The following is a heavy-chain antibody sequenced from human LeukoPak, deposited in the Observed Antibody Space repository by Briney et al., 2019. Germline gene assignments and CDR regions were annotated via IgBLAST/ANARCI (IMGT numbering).Heavy chain of an antibody. CDR2: MNPNSGNT. V-gene: IGHV1-8*01. CDR3: AREGLAGLASDDAFDI. CDR1: GYTFTSYD. J-gene: IGHJ3*02. D-gene: IGHD3-3*02. Sequence: ASVKVSCKASGYTFTSYDINWVRQATGQGLEWMGWMNPNSGNTGYAQKFQGRVTMTRNTSISAAYMELSSLRSEDTAVYYCAREGLAGLASDDAFDIWGQWTMVTVSS.